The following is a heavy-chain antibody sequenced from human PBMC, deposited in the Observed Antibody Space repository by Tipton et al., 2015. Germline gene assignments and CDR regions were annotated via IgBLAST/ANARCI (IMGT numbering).Heavy chain of an antibody. D-gene: IGHD2-2*01. CDR2: IYHSGST. V-gene: IGHV4-39*07. Sequence: TLSLTCTVSGGSVSSGSYYWSWIRQPPGKGLEWIGSIYHSGSTYYNSSLKSRVTISVDTSKNQFSLKLSSVTAADTAVYYCASVCISSSCYYWFDPWGQGTLVTVSS. CDR3: ASVCISSSCYYWFDP. J-gene: IGHJ5*02. CDR1: GGSVSSGSYY.